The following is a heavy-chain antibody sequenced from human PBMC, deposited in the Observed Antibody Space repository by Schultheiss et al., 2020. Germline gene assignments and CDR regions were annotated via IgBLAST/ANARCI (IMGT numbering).Heavy chain of an antibody. CDR1: GGSVSSGSYY. CDR2: IYYSGST. CDR3: AKQTRGVYYGSGSYSDYYYYYGMDV. V-gene: IGHV4-61*01. D-gene: IGHD3-10*01. J-gene: IGHJ6*02. Sequence: SETLSLTCTVSGGSVSSGSYYWSWIRQPPGKGLEWIGYIYYSGSTNYNPSLKSRVTISVDTSKNQFSLKLSSVTAADTAVYYCAKQTRGVYYGSGSYSDYYYYYGMDVWGQGTTVTVS.